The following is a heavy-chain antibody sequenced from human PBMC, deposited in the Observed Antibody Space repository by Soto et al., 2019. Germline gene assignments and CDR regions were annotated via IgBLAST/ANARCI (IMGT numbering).Heavy chain of an antibody. CDR2: IYPGDSVT. V-gene: IGHV5-51*01. J-gene: IGHJ6*02. CDR1: GYSFINFW. D-gene: IGHD2-2*01. Sequence: PGESLKISCKGFGYSFINFWIGWVRQMPGKGLEWMGIIYPGDSVTRYSPYFQGQVTISADKSISTAYLQWSSLKASDTAMYYCARGLLVPSATPSRDYYYYGPDVWGQGTTVTVSS. CDR3: ARGLLVPSATPSRDYYYYGPDV.